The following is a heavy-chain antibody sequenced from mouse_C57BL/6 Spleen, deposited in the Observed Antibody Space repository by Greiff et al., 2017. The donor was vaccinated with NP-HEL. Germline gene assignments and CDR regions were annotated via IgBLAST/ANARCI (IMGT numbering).Heavy chain of an antibody. CDR2: ISDGGSYT. CDR3: ARDRGLGRGYFDY. Sequence: EVQRVESGGGLVKPGGSLKLSCAASGFTFSSYAMSWVRQTPEKRLEWVATISDGGSYTYYPDNVKGRLTISRDNAKNNLYLQMSHLKSEDTAMYYCARDRGLGRGYFDYWGQGTTLTVSS. V-gene: IGHV5-4*01. CDR1: GFTFSSYA. J-gene: IGHJ2*01. D-gene: IGHD4-1*01.